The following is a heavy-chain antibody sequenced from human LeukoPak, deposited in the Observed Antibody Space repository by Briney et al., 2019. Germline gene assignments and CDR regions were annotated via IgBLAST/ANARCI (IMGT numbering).Heavy chain of an antibody. CDR3: AKGRRYNILTGYYVSEVDP. V-gene: IGHV3-7*01. Sequence: PGGSLRLSCAASGFTFSPYWMTWVRQAPGKGLQWVANIKQDGSEKNYVDSVKGRFTISRDNTKNSLYLQMNSLSADDTAVYYCAKGRRYNILTGYYVSEVDPWGQGILVTVSS. J-gene: IGHJ5*02. CDR1: GFTFSPYW. D-gene: IGHD3-9*01. CDR2: IKQDGSEK.